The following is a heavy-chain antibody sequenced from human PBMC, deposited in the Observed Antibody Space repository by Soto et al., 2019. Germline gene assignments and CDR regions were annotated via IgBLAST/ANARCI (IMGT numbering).Heavy chain of an antibody. V-gene: IGHV3-53*01. CDR3: ARDKGLDRGYGMDV. J-gene: IGHJ6*02. CDR1: GFTVSSNS. D-gene: IGHD3-22*01. Sequence: VQLVESGGGLIQPGGSLRLSCAASGFTVSSNSMSWVRQAPGKGLEWVSVIYSGGSTYYADSVKGRFTISRDNSKNTLYLQMNSLRAEDTAVYYCARDKGLDRGYGMDVWGQGTTVTVSS. CDR2: IYSGGST.